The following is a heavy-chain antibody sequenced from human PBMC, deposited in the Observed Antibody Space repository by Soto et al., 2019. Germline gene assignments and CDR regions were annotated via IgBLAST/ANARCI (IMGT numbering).Heavy chain of an antibody. CDR2: IIPVFGTA. J-gene: IGHJ6*02. D-gene: IGHD3-10*01. Sequence: QAQLVQSGAEVKKPGSSVKVPCKASGGPYNSFAISWVRQAPGQGLEWIGGIIPVFGTATYAQKFKGRVTITAEESTSTAYMELSSLTSEDTAVYYCARFLGGAGSYYDGQNYNYYNGMDVWGQGTTVTVSS. CDR1: GGPYNSFA. CDR3: ARFLGGAGSYYDGQNYNYYNGMDV. V-gene: IGHV1-69*01.